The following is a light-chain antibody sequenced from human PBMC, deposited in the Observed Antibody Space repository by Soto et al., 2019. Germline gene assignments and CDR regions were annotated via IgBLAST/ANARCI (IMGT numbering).Light chain of an antibody. Sequence: QSVLTQPPSASGTPGQRVTISCSGSSSNIGSNYVYWYQQLPGTAPKLLIYRNNQRPSGVPDRFSGSKSGISASLAISGLRSEDEADYYCAAWDDSSYVFGTGTKVTVL. CDR3: AAWDDSSYV. V-gene: IGLV1-47*01. CDR2: RNN. J-gene: IGLJ1*01. CDR1: SSNIGSNY.